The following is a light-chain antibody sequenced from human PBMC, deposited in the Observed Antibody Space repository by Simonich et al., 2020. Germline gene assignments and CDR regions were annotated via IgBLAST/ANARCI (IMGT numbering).Light chain of an antibody. Sequence: QSALTQPRSVSGSPGQSVTISCTGTSSDVGGYNYVSWYQQHPGKAPKLMIYDFSKRPSGVPERFSGSKSGNTATLTISALQAEDEAGCYCCSYAGNVVFGGGTKLTVL. J-gene: IGLJ2*01. V-gene: IGLV2-11*01. CDR2: DFS. CDR3: CSYAGNVV. CDR1: SSDVGGYNY.